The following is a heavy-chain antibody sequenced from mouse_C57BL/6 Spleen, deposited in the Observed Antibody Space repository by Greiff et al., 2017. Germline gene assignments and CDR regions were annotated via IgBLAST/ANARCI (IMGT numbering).Heavy chain of an antibody. J-gene: IGHJ1*03. CDR3: ARSSNWDWYFDV. CDR2: IDPNSGGT. CDR1: GYTFTSYW. Sequence: QVQLKQPGAELVKPGASVKLSCKASGYTFTSYWMHWVKQRPGRGLEWIGRIDPNSGGTKYNEKFKSKATLTVDKPSSTAYMQLSSLTSEDSAVYDCARSSNWDWYFDVWGTGTTVTVSS. V-gene: IGHV1-72*01. D-gene: IGHD4-1*01.